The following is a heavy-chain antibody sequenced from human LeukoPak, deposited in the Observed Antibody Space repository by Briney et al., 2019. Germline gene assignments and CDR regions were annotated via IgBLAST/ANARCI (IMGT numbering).Heavy chain of an antibody. CDR3: ARGDCSSTICYSPMDV. CDR2: THNSGTT. J-gene: IGHJ6*03. D-gene: IGHD2-2*01. Sequence: SETLSLTCTVSGGSISSFFWNWIRQPPGKGLEWIGFTHNSGTTNYNPSLKSRVTMSLDTSKNQFSLKVNSVTAADTALYYCARGDCSSTICYSPMDVWGKGTTVTVSS. CDR1: GGSISSFF. V-gene: IGHV4-4*08.